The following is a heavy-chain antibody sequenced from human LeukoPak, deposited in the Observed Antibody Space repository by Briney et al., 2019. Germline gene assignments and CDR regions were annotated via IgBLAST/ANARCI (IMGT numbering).Heavy chain of an antibody. CDR2: SYYSGST. V-gene: IGHV4-39*01. CDR1: GGSISSSSYS. D-gene: IGHD3-22*01. J-gene: IGHJ6*02. Sequence: SETLSLTCTVSGGSISSSSYSWGWIRQPPGKGLEWIGSSYYSGSTYYNPSLRSRVTISVDTSKNQFSLKLSSVTAADTAVYYCARGFRGYYYYYYGMDVWGQGTTVTVSS. CDR3: ARGFRGYYYYYYGMDV.